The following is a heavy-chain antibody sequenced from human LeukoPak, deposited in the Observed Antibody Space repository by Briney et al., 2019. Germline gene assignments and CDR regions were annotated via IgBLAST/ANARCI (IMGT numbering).Heavy chain of an antibody. CDR1: GFTFSSYG. V-gene: IGHV3-30*03. CDR2: ISYDGSNK. J-gene: IGHJ5*02. D-gene: IGHD3-10*01. Sequence: GGSLRLSCAASGFTFSSYGMHWVRQAPGKGLEWVAVISYDGSNKYYADSVKGRFTISRDNSKNTLYLQMNSLRAEDTAVYYCASEGFGELPWGQGTLVTVSS. CDR3: ASEGFGELP.